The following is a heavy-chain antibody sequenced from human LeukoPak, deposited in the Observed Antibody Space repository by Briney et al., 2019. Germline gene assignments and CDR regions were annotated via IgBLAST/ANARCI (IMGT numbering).Heavy chain of an antibody. CDR1: GFTFSSYS. V-gene: IGHV3-21*01. J-gene: IGHJ4*02. Sequence: PGGSLRLSCAASGFTFSSYSMNWVRQAPGKGLEWVSSISSSSSYIYYADSVKGRFTISRDNAKNSLYLQMNSLRAEDTAVYYCASYPNLGWGVPPRYWGQGTLVTVSS. D-gene: IGHD3-16*01. CDR2: ISSSSSYI. CDR3: ASYPNLGWGVPPRY.